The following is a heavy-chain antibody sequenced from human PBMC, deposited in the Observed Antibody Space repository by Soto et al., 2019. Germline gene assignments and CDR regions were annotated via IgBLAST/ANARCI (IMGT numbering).Heavy chain of an antibody. V-gene: IGHV1-18*01. CDR3: ARVGYCSSTSCYSPYYYYYGMDV. Sequence: ASVKFSCKASGYTFTSYGISWVRQAPGQGLEWMGWISAYNGNTNYAQKLQGRVTMTTDTSTSTAYMELRSLRSDDTAVYYCARVGYCSSTSCYSPYYYYYGMDVWGQGTTVTVYS. CDR1: GYTFTSYG. D-gene: IGHD2-2*01. CDR2: ISAYNGNT. J-gene: IGHJ6*02.